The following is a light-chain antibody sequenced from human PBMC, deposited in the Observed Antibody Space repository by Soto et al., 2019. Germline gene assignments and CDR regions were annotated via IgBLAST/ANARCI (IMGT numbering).Light chain of an antibody. CDR3: SSFTTSNTYV. V-gene: IGLV2-18*02. CDR1: SSDVGSNNR. J-gene: IGLJ1*01. Sequence: QSVLTQPPSVSGSPGQSVAISCSGSSSDVGSNNRVSWYQQSPGTAPKLLICDVTNRPSGVPDRFSGSKSGNTASLTISGLQAEDEADNYSSSFTTSNTYVFGTGTKVTAL. CDR2: DVT.